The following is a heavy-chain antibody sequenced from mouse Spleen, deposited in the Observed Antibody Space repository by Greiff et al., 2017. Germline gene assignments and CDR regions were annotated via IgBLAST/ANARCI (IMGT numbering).Heavy chain of an antibody. J-gene: IGHJ2*01. V-gene: IGHV14-4*01. CDR1: GFNIKDDY. CDR3: TTGSYFDY. CDR2: IDPENGDT. Sequence: QLQQSGAELVRPGASVKLSCTASGFNIKDDYMHWVKQRPEQGLEWIGWIDPENGDTEYASKFQGKVTITADTSSNTAYLQLSSLTSEDTAVYYCTTGSYFDYWGQGTTLTVSS.